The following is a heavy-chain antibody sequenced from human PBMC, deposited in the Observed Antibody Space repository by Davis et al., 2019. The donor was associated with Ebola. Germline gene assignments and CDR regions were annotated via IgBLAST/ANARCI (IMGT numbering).Heavy chain of an antibody. J-gene: IGHJ6*02. D-gene: IGHD5-18*01. V-gene: IGHV1-18*01. CDR2: ISAYNGNT. CDR3: ARGSLRGTAMINNYYYGMDV. Sequence: AASVKVSCKASGYTFTSYGISWVRQAPGQGLEWMGWISAYNGNTNYAQKLQGRVTMTTDTSTSTAYMELRSLRSEDTAVYYCARGSLRGTAMINNYYYGMDVWGQGTTVTVSS. CDR1: GYTFTSYG.